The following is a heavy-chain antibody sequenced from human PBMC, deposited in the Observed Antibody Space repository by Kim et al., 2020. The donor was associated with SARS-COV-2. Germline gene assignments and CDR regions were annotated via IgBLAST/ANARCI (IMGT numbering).Heavy chain of an antibody. Sequence: ASVKVSCKASGYTFTSYGISWVRQAPGQGLEWMGWISAYNGNTNYAQKLQGRVTMTTDTSTSTAYMELRSLRSDDTAVYYCARSMVRGVITPYYYYGMDVWGQGTTVTVSS. V-gene: IGHV1-18*04. CDR3: ARSMVRGVITPYYYYGMDV. D-gene: IGHD3-10*01. CDR1: GYTFTSYG. J-gene: IGHJ6*02. CDR2: ISAYNGNT.